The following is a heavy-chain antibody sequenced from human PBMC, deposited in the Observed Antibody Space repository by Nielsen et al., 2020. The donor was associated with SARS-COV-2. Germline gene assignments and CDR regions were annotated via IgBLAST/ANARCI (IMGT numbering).Heavy chain of an antibody. V-gene: IGHV3-33*08. CDR3: ARWWQQLTLPGTDAFDI. CDR2: IWYDGSNK. D-gene: IGHD6-13*01. J-gene: IGHJ3*02. CDR1: GFTFSSYG. Sequence: GSLRLSCAASGFTFSSYGMHWVRQAPGKGLEWVAVIWYDGSNKYYADSVKGRFTISRDNSKNTLYLQMNSLRAEDTAVYYCARWWQQLTLPGTDAFDIWGQGTMVTVSS.